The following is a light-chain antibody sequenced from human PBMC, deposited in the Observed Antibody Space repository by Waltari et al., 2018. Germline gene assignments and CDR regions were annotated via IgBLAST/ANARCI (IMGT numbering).Light chain of an antibody. Sequence: EIVLTQSPGTLSLSPGERATLSCRASQSVSSSYLAWYQQKPGQAPRLFIYGSSSRATGIPDRFSGSGSGTDFTLTISRLEPEDIAVYYCQQYGSSPNTFGQGTKLEIK. J-gene: IGKJ2*01. CDR1: QSVSSSY. CDR2: GSS. CDR3: QQYGSSPNT. V-gene: IGKV3-20*01.